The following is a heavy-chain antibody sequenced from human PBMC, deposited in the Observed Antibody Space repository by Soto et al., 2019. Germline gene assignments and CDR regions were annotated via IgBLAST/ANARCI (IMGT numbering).Heavy chain of an antibody. CDR1: GFTFSSYW. D-gene: IGHD6-13*01. J-gene: IGHJ6*02. Sequence: AGGSLRLSCAASGFTFSSYWMHWVRQAPGKGLVWVSRINSDGSSTSYADSVKGRFTISRDNAKNTLYLQMNSLRAEDTAVYYCARDIAAAGPYYYYYYGMDVWGQGTTVTVSS. CDR3: ARDIAAAGPYYYYYYGMDV. CDR2: INSDGSST. V-gene: IGHV3-74*01.